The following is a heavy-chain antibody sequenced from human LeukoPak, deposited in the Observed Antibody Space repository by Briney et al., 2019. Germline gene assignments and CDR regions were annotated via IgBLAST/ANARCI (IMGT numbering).Heavy chain of an antibody. CDR2: IYHSGST. J-gene: IGHJ5*02. D-gene: IGHD3-10*01. V-gene: IGHV4-30-2*01. CDR3: AREKFGESRRFDP. CDR1: GGSISSGGYS. Sequence: SETLSLTCAVSGGSISSGGYSWSWIRQPPGKGLEWIGYIYHSGSTYYNPSLKSRVTISVDRSKNQFSLKLSSVTAADTAVYYCAREKFGESRRFDPWGQGTLVTVSS.